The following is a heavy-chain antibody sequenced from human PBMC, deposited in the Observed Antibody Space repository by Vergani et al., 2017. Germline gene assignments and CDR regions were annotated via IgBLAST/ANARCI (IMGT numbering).Heavy chain of an antibody. V-gene: IGHV1-46*01. CDR2: INPSGGST. CDR3: AREGVGATPYDYYYMDV. Sequence: QVQLVQSGAEVKKPGASVKVSCKASGYTFTSYYMHWVRQAPGQGLEWMGIINPSGGSTSYAQKFQGRVTMTRDTSTSTVYMELSSLRSEDTAVYYCAREGVGATPYDYYYMDVWGKGTTVTVSS. D-gene: IGHD1-26*01. CDR1: GYTFTSYY. J-gene: IGHJ6*03.